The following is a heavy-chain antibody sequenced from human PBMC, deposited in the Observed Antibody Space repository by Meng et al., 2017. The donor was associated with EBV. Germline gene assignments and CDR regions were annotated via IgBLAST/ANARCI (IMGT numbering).Heavy chain of an antibody. D-gene: IGHD6-13*01. CDR2: IIPIFGTA. CDR1: GGTFSRYA. V-gene: IGHV1-69*06. J-gene: IGHJ4*02. Sequence: VQWGGGLKKPGSAVQVSCEASGGTFSRYAISWVRQAPGQGLEWMGGIIPIFGTANYAQKFQGRVTITADKSTSTAYMELSSLRSEDTAVYYCARAEIAAAGRLDYWGQGTLVTVSS. CDR3: ARAEIAAAGRLDY.